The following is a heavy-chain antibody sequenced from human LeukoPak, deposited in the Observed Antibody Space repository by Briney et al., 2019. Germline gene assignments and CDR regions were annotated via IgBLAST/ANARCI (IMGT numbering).Heavy chain of an antibody. D-gene: IGHD1-26*01. J-gene: IGHJ4*02. CDR2: IYYSGGT. CDR3: ARGVNSGYFDY. V-gene: IGHV4-59*01. CDR1: GGSIINYY. Sequence: SETLSLTCTMSGGSIINYYWTWIRQPPGKGLEWIGHIYYSGGTDYNPSLKSRVTISVDTSKNQFSLKLTSVTAADTAVYYCARGVNSGYFDYCGQGTLVTVSS.